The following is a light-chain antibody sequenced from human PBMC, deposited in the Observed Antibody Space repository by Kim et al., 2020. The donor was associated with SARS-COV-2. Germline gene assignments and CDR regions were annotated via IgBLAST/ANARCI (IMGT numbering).Light chain of an antibody. CDR1: QDIKNH. J-gene: IGKJ4*01. CDR3: KQYDNLQLT. Sequence: AAVGDRVTITCQASQDIKNHLKWYQQKPRKAPNLLIYDASNLETGVPSRFSGSGSGADFTFTISSLQPEDIATYYCKQYDNLQLTFGGGTKVDIK. V-gene: IGKV1-33*01. CDR2: DAS.